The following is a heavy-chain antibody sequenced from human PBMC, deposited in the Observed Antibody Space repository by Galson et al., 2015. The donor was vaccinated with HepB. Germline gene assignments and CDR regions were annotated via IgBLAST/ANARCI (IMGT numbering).Heavy chain of an antibody. CDR3: AREDKNVAVAALDS. V-gene: IGHV3-33*08. J-gene: IGHJ4*02. D-gene: IGHD6-19*01. Sequence: SLRLSCAASEFIFSDYGMHWVRQAPGKGLEWVALILKDGTNQYYSDSVKGRFTISRDNSKKTLYLQMNSLRAEDTAVYYCAREDKNVAVAALDSWGQGTMVIVSS. CDR2: ILKDGTNQ. CDR1: EFIFSDYG.